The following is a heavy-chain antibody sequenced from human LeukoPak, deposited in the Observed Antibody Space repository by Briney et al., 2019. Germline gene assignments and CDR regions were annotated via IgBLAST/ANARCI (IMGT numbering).Heavy chain of an antibody. CDR2: IYDSGST. CDR1: GGSISRYY. CDR3: ARGISGNWYLLDS. D-gene: IGHD6-13*01. J-gene: IGHJ4*02. V-gene: IGHV4-59*01. Sequence: PSETLSLTCAVSGGSISRYYWNWIRQPPGKGLEWIGHIYDSGSTNYNPSLKSRVTISVDTSKNQFSLKLSSVTAADTAAYYCARGISGNWYLLDSWGPGTLVTVSS.